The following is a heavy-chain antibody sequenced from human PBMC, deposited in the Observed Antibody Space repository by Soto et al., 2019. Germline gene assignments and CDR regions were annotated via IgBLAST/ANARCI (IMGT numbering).Heavy chain of an antibody. CDR3: ARHETTDYYDSPLDYFDY. CDR1: GGSISSSSYY. V-gene: IGHV4-39*01. Sequence: QLQLQESGPGLVKPSETLSLTCTVSGGSISSSSYYWGWIRQPPGKGLEWIGSIYYSGSTYYNPSLKSRVTISVDTSKNQFSLKLSSVTAADTAVYYCARHETTDYYDSPLDYFDYWGQGTLVTVSS. D-gene: IGHD3-22*01. CDR2: IYYSGST. J-gene: IGHJ4*02.